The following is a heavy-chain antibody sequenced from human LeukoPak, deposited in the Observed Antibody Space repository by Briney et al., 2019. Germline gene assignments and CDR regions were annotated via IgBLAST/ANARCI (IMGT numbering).Heavy chain of an antibody. V-gene: IGHV3-23*01. CDR1: GFTFDSYA. Sequence: GGSLRLSCAASGFTFDSYAMSWVRQAPGKGLEWVSAVSGSGGSTYYADSVKGRFTISRDNPKDTLYLQMNSLRAEDTAVYYCARAPQFAFDIWGQGTMVTVSS. CDR3: ARAPQFAFDI. CDR2: VSGSGGST. D-gene: IGHD5-24*01. J-gene: IGHJ3*02.